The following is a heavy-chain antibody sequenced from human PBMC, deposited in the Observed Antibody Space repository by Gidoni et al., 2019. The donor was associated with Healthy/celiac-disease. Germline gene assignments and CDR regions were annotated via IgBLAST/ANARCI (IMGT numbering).Heavy chain of an antibody. Sequence: QVQLVQSGAEVKKPGASVKVSCKASGYTFTGYYMHWVRQAPGQGFEWMGWINPNSGGTNSTAYMELSRLRSDDTAVYYCARGGHAAAEGYWGQGTLVTVSS. J-gene: IGHJ4*02. CDR2: INPNSGGT. CDR1: GYTFTGYY. D-gene: IGHD6-13*01. CDR3: ARGGHAAAEGY. V-gene: IGHV1-2*02.